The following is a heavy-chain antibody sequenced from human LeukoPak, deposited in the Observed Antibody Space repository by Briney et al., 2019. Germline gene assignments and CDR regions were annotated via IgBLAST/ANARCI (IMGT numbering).Heavy chain of an antibody. J-gene: IGHJ4*02. D-gene: IGHD3-10*01. V-gene: IGHV3-66*01. Sequence: PGRSLRLSCAASGFTFDDYAMHWVRQAPGKGLEWVSVIYSGGSTYYADSVKGRFTISRDNSKNTLYLQMNSLRAEDTAVYYCASSITMVRGVVNDYWGQGTLVTVSS. CDR3: ASSITMVRGVVNDY. CDR2: IYSGGST. CDR1: GFTFDDYA.